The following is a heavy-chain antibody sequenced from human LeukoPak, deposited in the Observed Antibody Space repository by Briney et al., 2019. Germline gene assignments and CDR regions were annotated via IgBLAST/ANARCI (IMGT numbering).Heavy chain of an antibody. CDR2: ISDIGSI. J-gene: IGHJ4*02. V-gene: IGHV4-59*08. CDR3: AGHHPRNTVDF. Sequence: SETLSPTCTVSGGSISSYYWSWLRQPPGKGLEWIAYISDIGSINYNPSLKSRVTISLDTSKNQFSLKLSSVTAADTAVYYCAGHHPRNTVDFWGQGTLVTVSS. D-gene: IGHD2/OR15-2a*01. CDR1: GGSISSYY.